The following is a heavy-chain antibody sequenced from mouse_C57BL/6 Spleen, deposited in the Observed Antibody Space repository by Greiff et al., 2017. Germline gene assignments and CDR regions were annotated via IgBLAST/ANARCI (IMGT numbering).Heavy chain of an antibody. D-gene: IGHD1-1*01. V-gene: IGHV1-59*01. CDR1: GYTFTSYW. J-gene: IGHJ3*01. CDR2: IDPSDSYT. Sequence: QVQLQQPGAELVRPGTSVKLSCKASGYTFTSYWMHWVKQRPGQGLEWIGVIDPSDSYTTYTQKFKGKATLTVDTTSSTAYMQLSSLTSEDSAVYDCAREGTAVVAKAYWGQGTLVTVSA. CDR3: AREGTAVVAKAY.